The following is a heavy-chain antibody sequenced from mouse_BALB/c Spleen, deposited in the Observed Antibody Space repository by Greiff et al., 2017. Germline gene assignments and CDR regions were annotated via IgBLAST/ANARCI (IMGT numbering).Heavy chain of an antibody. CDR2: IWSGGST. CDR3: ARMSYYGNNYLDY. V-gene: IGHV2-2*02. J-gene: IGHJ2*01. D-gene: IGHD2-1*01. Sequence: QVQLQQSGPGLVQPSQSLSITCTVSGFSLTSYGVHWVRQSPGKGLEWLGVIWSGGSTDYNAAFISRLSISKDNSKSQVFFKMNSLQANDTAIYYCARMSYYGNNYLDYWGQGTTLTVSS. CDR1: GFSLTSYG.